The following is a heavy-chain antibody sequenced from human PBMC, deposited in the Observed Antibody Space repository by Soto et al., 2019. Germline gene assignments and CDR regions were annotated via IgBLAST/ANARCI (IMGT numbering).Heavy chain of an antibody. D-gene: IGHD3-3*01. V-gene: IGHV1-69*01. CDR3: ARVGYYDFWSGNNWFDP. CDR1: GGTFSSYA. J-gene: IGHJ5*02. Sequence: QVQLVQSGAEVKKPGSSVKVSCKASGGTFSSYAISWVRQAPGQGLEWMGGIIPIFGTANYAQKFQGRVTITADDTTGTAYMELSSLRSEDTAVYYWARVGYYDFWSGNNWFDPWGQGTLVTVSS. CDR2: IIPIFGTA.